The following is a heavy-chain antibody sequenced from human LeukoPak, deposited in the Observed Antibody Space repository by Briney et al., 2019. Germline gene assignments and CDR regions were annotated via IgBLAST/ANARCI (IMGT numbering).Heavy chain of an antibody. Sequence: GASVKVSRKASGGIFSSYAISWVRQAPGQGLERMGRIIPILGIANYAQKFQGRVTITADKSTSTAYMDLSSLRSEDTAVYYCARDLPPYYFDYWGQGTLVTVSS. CDR3: ARDLPPYYFDY. J-gene: IGHJ4*02. CDR1: GGIFSSYA. V-gene: IGHV1-69*04. CDR2: IIPILGIA.